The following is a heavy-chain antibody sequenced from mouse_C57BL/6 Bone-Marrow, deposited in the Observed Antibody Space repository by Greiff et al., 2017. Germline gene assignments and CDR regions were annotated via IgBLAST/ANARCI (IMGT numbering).Heavy chain of an antibody. CDR3: ARGKSLTGSYFDY. CDR2: IYPRDGST. V-gene: IGHV1-78*01. D-gene: IGHD4-1*01. J-gene: IGHJ2*01. CDR1: GYTFTDHT. Sequence: VKLVESDAELVKPGASVKISCKVSGYTFTDHTIHWMKQRPEQGLEWIGYIYPRDGSTKYNEKFKGKATLTADKSSSTAYMQLNSLTSEDSAVYYCARGKSLTGSYFDYWGQGTTLTVSS.